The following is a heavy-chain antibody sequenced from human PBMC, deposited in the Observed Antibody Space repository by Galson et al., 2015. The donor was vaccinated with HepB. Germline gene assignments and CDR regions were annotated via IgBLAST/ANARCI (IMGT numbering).Heavy chain of an antibody. CDR3: AKSPSRSWSEFDI. D-gene: IGHD6-13*01. V-gene: IGHV3-23*01. Sequence: SLRLSCAAPGFTVSSYATNWVRQAPGKGLEWVSRISDSGATTHYADSVKSRFTISRDNSKNTLYLQMNSLRAEDRALYYCAKSPSRSWSEFDIWGQGTMVIVSS. CDR2: ISDSGATT. CDR1: GFTVSSYA. J-gene: IGHJ3*02.